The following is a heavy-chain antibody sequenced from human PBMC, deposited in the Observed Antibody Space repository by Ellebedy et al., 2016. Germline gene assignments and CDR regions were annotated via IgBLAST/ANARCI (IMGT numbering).Heavy chain of an antibody. Sequence: GGSLRLXXAASGFTFADYSMHWVRQPPGKGLEWVSGISWNSGIIDYGDSVKGRFTISRDNAKKSLYLQMNSLRADDTALYYCAKGTGRFLEWLSTYPFDFWGQGIQVTVSS. CDR2: ISWNSGII. J-gene: IGHJ4*02. CDR1: GFTFADYS. D-gene: IGHD3-3*01. CDR3: AKGTGRFLEWLSTYPFDF. V-gene: IGHV3-9*01.